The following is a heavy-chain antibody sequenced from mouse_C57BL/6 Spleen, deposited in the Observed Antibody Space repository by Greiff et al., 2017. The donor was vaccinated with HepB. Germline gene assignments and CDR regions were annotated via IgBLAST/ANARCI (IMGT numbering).Heavy chain of an antibody. Sequence: VQLQQSGAELVRPGASVKLSCTASGFNIKDDYMHWVKQRPEQGLEWIGWIDPENGDTEYASKFQGKAPITADTSSNTAYLQLSSLTSEDTAVYYCTTDDYDGAWFAYWGQGTLVTVSA. D-gene: IGHD2-4*01. J-gene: IGHJ3*01. CDR1: GFNIKDDY. V-gene: IGHV14-4*01. CDR2: IDPENGDT. CDR3: TTDDYDGAWFAY.